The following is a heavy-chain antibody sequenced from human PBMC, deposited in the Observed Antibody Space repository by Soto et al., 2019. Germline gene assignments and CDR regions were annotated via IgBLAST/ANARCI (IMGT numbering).Heavy chain of an antibody. J-gene: IGHJ4*02. V-gene: IGHV4-39*01. D-gene: IGHD3-9*01. CDR3: ARQLRYFDWLFGY. Sequence: KQSQTLSLTCTVSGGSISSSSYYWGWIRQPPGKGLEWIGSIYYSGSTYYNPSLKSRVTISVDTSKNQFSLKLSSVTAADTAVYYCARQLRYFDWLFGYWGQGTLVTVSS. CDR2: IYYSGST. CDR1: GGSISSSSYY.